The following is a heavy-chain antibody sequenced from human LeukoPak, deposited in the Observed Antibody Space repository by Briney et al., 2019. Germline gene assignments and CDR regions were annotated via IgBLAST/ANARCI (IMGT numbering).Heavy chain of an antibody. CDR3: ARDFGYYDTLAAD. Sequence: PGGSLRLSCAASGFTFSSYWMHWVRQAPGKGLGWVSRINSDGSSTSYADSVKGRFTISRDNAKNTLYLQMNSLRAEDTAVYYCARDFGYYDTLAADWGQGTLVTVSS. J-gene: IGHJ4*02. V-gene: IGHV3-74*01. D-gene: IGHD3-9*01. CDR1: GFTFSSYW. CDR2: INSDGSST.